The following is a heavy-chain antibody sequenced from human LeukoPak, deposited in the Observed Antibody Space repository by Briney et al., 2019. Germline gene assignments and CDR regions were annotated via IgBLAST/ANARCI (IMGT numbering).Heavy chain of an antibody. CDR1: GGTFSSYA. Sequence: SVKVSCKASGGTFSSYAISWVRQAPGQGLEWMGGIIPIFGTANYAQKFQGRVTITADKSTSTAYMELSSLRSEDTAVYYCARELGFGELSDYYFDYWGQGTLVTVSS. J-gene: IGHJ4*02. V-gene: IGHV1-69*06. CDR3: ARELGFGELSDYYFDY. CDR2: IIPIFGTA. D-gene: IGHD3-10*01.